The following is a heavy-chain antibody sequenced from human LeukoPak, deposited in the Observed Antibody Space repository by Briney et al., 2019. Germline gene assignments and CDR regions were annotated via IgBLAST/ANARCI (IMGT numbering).Heavy chain of an antibody. CDR3: AKDFIVGATRGDY. V-gene: IGHV3-21*04. CDR2: MSTTGKYI. J-gene: IGHJ4*02. D-gene: IGHD1-26*01. Sequence: PGGSLRLSCIASGFDFNNYNLNWVRQAQGKGLEWVASMSTTGKYIYYADSVKGRFTISRDNSKNTLYLQMNSLRAEDTAVYYCAKDFIVGATRGDYWGQGTLVTVSS. CDR1: GFDFNNYN.